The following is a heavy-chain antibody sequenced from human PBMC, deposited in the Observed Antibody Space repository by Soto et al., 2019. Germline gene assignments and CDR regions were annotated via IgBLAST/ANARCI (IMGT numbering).Heavy chain of an antibody. D-gene: IGHD3-22*01. CDR3: ARGVRRSYYDSSGYLPMFDY. V-gene: IGHV1-2*02. CDR2: SNPNSRGT. J-gene: IGHJ4*02. Sequence: QVQLLQSGAEVKKPGASVKVSCKASGYTFTGYYMHWVRQAPGHGLEWMGWSNPNSRGTNYAQKFQGRVTMTRDTSISTAYMELSRLRSDDTAVYYCARGVRRSYYDSSGYLPMFDYWGQGTLVTVSS. CDR1: GYTFTGYY.